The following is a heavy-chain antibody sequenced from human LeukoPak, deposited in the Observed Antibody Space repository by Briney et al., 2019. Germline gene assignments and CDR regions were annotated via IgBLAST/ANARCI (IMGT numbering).Heavy chain of an antibody. CDR2: ISSSGSTI. CDR1: GFTFSDYY. V-gene: IGHV3-11*01. Sequence: PGRSLRLSCAASGFTFSDYYMSWIRQAPGKGLEWVSYISSSGSTIYYADSVKGRFTISRDNAKNSLYLQMNSLRAEDTAVYYCARDGRLYYYDSSGYYNYWGQGTLVTVSS. J-gene: IGHJ4*02. CDR3: ARDGRLYYYDSSGYYNY. D-gene: IGHD3-22*01.